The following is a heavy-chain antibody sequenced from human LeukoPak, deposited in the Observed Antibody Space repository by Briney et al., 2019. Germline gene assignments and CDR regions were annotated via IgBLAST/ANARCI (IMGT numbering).Heavy chain of an antibody. CDR3: ARDSSSGSYQRFDY. J-gene: IGHJ4*02. Sequence: SETLSLTCSVSGGSITSGGYYWSWIRQPPGKGLEWIGHIYHSGSTYYNPSLKSRVTISVDRSKNQVSLKLSSVTAADTAVYYCARDSSSGSYQRFDYWGQGTLVTVSS. CDR2: IYHSGST. V-gene: IGHV4-30-2*01. CDR1: GGSITSGGYY. D-gene: IGHD1-26*01.